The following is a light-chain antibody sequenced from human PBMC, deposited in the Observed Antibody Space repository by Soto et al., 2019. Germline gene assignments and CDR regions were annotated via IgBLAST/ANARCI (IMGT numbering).Light chain of an antibody. V-gene: IGKV3-11*01. Sequence: EIVLTQSPATLSLSPGERATLSCRASQSVSSYLAWYQQKPGQAPRLLVSDASNRATGIPARFSGSGAGTDFTLTISRLEPEDFAVYYCQQRSNWLLTFGPGTKVDIK. CDR1: QSVSSY. J-gene: IGKJ3*01. CDR2: DAS. CDR3: QQRSNWLLT.